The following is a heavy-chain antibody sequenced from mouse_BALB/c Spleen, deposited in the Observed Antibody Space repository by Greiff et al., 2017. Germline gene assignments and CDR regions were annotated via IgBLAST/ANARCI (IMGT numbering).Heavy chain of an antibody. J-gene: IGHJ2*01. CDR3: ARPGDYDLDFDY. Sequence: EVQRVESGGGLVKPGGSLKLSCAASGFTFSSYAMSWVRQTPEKRLEWVASISSGGSTYYPDSVKGRFTISRDNARNILYLQMSSLRSEDTAMYYCARPGDYDLDFDYWGQGTTLTVSS. D-gene: IGHD2-4*01. V-gene: IGHV5-6-5*01. CDR2: ISSGGST. CDR1: GFTFSSYA.